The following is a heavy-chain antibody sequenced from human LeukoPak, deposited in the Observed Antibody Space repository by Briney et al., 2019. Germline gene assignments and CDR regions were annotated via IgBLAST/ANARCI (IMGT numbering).Heavy chain of an antibody. V-gene: IGHV6-1*01. D-gene: IGHD6-13*01. Sequence: SQTLSLTCALSGDSVSSKSAGWNWIRQSPSRGLEWLARTYYRSKWYYEYAVSLKGRINISPDTSKGQFSLQLNSVTPEDTAVYYCGRDLAAAIDFWGQGTLVTVSS. CDR1: GDSVSSKSAG. CDR2: TYYRSKWYY. J-gene: IGHJ4*02. CDR3: GRDLAAAIDF.